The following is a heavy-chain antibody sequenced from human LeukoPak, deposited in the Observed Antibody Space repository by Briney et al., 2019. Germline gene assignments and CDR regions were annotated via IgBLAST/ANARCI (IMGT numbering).Heavy chain of an antibody. CDR3: ARDGYSYAPPFDY. Sequence: GGSLSLSCAASGFTFSSYWMSWVRQAPGKGLEWVANIKQDGSEKHYVDSVKGRFTISRDNAKNSLYLQMNSLRAEDTAVYYCARDGYSYAPPFDYWGQGTLVTVSS. D-gene: IGHD5-18*01. CDR2: IKQDGSEK. CDR1: GFTFSSYW. V-gene: IGHV3-7*01. J-gene: IGHJ4*02.